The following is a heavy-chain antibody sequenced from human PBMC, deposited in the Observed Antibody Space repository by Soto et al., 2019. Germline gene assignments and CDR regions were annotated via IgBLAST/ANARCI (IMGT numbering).Heavy chain of an antibody. CDR2: ISGSGGST. Sequence: EVQLLESGGGLVQPGGSLRLSCAASGFTFSSYAMSWVRQAPGKGLEWVSTISGSGGSTYYADSVKGRFTISRDNSKNTLYLQVNSLRADDTAVYYCAKCSPRYSSGLKAYYFDYWGQGTLVNVSS. CDR3: AKCSPRYSSGLKAYYFDY. V-gene: IGHV3-23*01. D-gene: IGHD6-19*01. CDR1: GFTFSSYA. J-gene: IGHJ4*02.